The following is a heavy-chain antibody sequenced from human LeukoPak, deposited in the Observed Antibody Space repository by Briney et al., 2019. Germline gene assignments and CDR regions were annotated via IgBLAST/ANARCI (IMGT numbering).Heavy chain of an antibody. CDR2: ISSSSSYI. V-gene: IGHV3-21*01. CDR1: GFTLSSYS. D-gene: IGHD2-21*02. Sequence: GGSLRLSCAASGFTLSSYSMNWVRQAPGKGLEWVSSISSSSSYIYYADSVKGRFTISRDNAKNSLYLQMNSLRAEDTAVYYCARDSCGGDCYSNFDYWGQGTLVTVSS. J-gene: IGHJ4*02. CDR3: ARDSCGGDCYSNFDY.